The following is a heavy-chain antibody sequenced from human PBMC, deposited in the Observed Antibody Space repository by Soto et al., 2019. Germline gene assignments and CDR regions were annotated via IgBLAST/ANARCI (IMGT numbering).Heavy chain of an antibody. Sequence: LSLTCTVSGGSISSSSYYWGWIRHPPGKGLEWIGSIYYSGSTYYNPSLKSRVTISVDTSKNQFSLKRSSVTAADTAVYYCARIRRRQQLVVYYYYGMDVWGQGTTVTTSS. D-gene: IGHD6-6*01. CDR1: GGSISSSSYY. J-gene: IGHJ6*02. CDR2: IYYSGST. CDR3: ARIRRRQQLVVYYYYGMDV. V-gene: IGHV4-39*01.